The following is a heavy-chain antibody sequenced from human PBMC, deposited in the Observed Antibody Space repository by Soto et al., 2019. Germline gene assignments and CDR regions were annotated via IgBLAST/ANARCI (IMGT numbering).Heavy chain of an antibody. D-gene: IGHD3-16*01. V-gene: IGHV4-4*09. J-gene: IGHJ4*02. Sequence: SETLSLTCTVSGDSITTRYWSWIRQPPGKGLGWIGYIYTTGDNYNPSLMSRASMSLDTSKNLFSLRLRSVTAADTAVYYCAGGDHWRLVDYWGRGNLVTVSS. CDR1: GDSITTRY. CDR3: AGGDHWRLVDY. CDR2: IYTTGD.